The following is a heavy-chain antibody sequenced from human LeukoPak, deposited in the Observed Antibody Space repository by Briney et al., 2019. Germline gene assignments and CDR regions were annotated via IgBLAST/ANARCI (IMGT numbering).Heavy chain of an antibody. CDR2: IYYTGSA. CDR3: ARRVRDAGAFDI. CDR1: GGTISTSSYY. J-gene: IGHJ3*02. Sequence: SETLSLTCNVSGGTISTSSYYWGWIRQPPGKGLEWIGNIYYTGSAYYNPSLKSRVTISIDTSKNHFSLKLSSVTAADTAVYYCARRVRDAGAFDIWGQGTMVTVSS. V-gene: IGHV4-39*07.